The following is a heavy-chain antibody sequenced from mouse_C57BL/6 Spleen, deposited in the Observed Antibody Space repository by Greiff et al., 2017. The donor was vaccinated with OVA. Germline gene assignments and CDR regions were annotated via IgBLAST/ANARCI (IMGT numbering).Heavy chain of an antibody. V-gene: IGHV1-55*01. Sequence: VQLQQPGAELVKPGASVKMSCKASGYTFTSYWITWVKQRPGQGLEWIGDIYPGSGSTNYNEKFKSKATLTVDTSSSTAYMQLSSLTSEDSAVYYCAMRGYYGSSRYFDVWGTGTTVTVSS. D-gene: IGHD1-1*01. CDR2: IYPGSGST. CDR1: GYTFTSYW. CDR3: AMRGYYGSSRYFDV. J-gene: IGHJ1*03.